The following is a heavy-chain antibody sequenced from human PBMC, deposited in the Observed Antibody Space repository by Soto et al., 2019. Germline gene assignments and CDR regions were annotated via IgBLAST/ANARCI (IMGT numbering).Heavy chain of an antibody. Sequence: EVQLLESGGDLVQPGGSLRLSCVVSGFTFSNYAMSWVRQAPGKGLEWVSAISGSGDKTYYADSVKGRFTISRDNSKNTLYMQINSLGAEDSAVYYCAKDQRVWDTATSFDPWGQGTLVTVSS. CDR3: AKDQRVWDTATSFDP. D-gene: IGHD5-18*01. J-gene: IGHJ5*02. V-gene: IGHV3-23*01. CDR1: GFTFSNYA. CDR2: ISGSGDKT.